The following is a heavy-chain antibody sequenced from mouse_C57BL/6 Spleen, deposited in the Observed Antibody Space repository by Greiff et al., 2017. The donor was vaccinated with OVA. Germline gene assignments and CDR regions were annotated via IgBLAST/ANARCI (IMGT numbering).Heavy chain of an antibody. D-gene: IGHD2-1*01. Sequence: QVQLQQPGAELVKPGASEKLSCKASGYTFTSYWMHWVKQRPGQGLEWIGMIHPNSGSTNYNEKFKSKATLTVDKSSSTAYMQLSSLTSEDSAVYYCARYGNYEGYFDYWGQGTTLTVSS. V-gene: IGHV1-64*01. CDR1: GYTFTSYW. J-gene: IGHJ2*01. CDR3: ARYGNYEGYFDY. CDR2: IHPNSGST.